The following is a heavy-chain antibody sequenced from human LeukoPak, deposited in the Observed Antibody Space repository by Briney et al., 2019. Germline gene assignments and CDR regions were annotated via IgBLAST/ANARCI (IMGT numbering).Heavy chain of an antibody. CDR2: IYTSGST. CDR3: ARGALWFGVLDY. J-gene: IGHJ4*02. D-gene: IGHD3-10*01. V-gene: IGHV4-61*02. CDR1: GGSISSGSYY. Sequence: SQTLSLTCTVSGGSISSGSYYWSWLRQPAGTGLEWIGRIYTSGSTNYNPSLKSRVTISVDTSKNQFSLKLSSVTAADTAVYYCARGALWFGVLDYWGQGTLVTVSS.